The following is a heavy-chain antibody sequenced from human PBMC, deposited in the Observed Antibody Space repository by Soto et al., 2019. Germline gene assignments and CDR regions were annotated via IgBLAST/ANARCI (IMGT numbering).Heavy chain of an antibody. CDR3: ARHVGRTGAFDI. D-gene: IGHD1-26*01. V-gene: IGHV4-59*01. J-gene: IGHJ3*02. CDR2: IYYSGST. Sequence: QVQLQESGPGLVKPSETLSLTCTVSGGSISSYYWSWIRQPPGKGLEWIGYIYYSGSTNYNPSLKSRVTISVDTSKNQFSLKLSSVTAADTAVYYCARHVGRTGAFDIWGQGTMVTVSS. CDR1: GGSISSYY.